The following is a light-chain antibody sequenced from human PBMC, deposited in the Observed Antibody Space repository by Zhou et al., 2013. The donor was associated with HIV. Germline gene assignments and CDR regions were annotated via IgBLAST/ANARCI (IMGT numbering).Light chain of an antibody. V-gene: IGKV1-5*03. CDR2: KAT. CDR1: QSIGGY. CDR3: QQYSTHPIT. J-gene: IGKJ5*01. Sequence: DIQMTQSPSTLSASVGDRVTITCRASQSIGGYLAWYQQKPGQAPKLLMQKATSLEGDVLSRFSGSGSGTQFNLTVSRLQSDDSATYYCQQYSTHPITFGQGTRLEI.